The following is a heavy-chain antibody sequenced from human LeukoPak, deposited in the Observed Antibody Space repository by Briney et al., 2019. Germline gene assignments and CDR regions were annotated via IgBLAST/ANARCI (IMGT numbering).Heavy chain of an antibody. Sequence: GSSVKVSCKASGGTFSSYAISWVRQAPGQGLEWMGRIIPILGIANYAQKFQGRVTITADESTSTAYMELSSLRSEDTAVYYCARPAASLGYYYYYMDVWGKGTTVTVSS. CDR1: GGTFSSYA. J-gene: IGHJ6*03. CDR3: ARPAASLGYYYYYMDV. V-gene: IGHV1-69*04. CDR2: IIPILGIA. D-gene: IGHD2-2*01.